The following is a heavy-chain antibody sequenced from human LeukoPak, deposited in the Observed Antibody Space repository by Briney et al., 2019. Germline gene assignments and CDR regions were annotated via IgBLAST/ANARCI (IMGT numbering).Heavy chain of an antibody. Sequence: GGSLRLSCVASGFSFSSYEMNWVRQAPGKGLEWVSGISGSGGSTYYADSVKGRFTISRDNSKNTLYLQMNSLRAEDTAVYYCAKRRGLELLYYYYMDVWGKGTTVTVSS. CDR3: AKRRGLELLYYYYMDV. J-gene: IGHJ6*03. CDR1: GFSFSSYE. CDR2: ISGSGGST. V-gene: IGHV3-23*01. D-gene: IGHD1-7*01.